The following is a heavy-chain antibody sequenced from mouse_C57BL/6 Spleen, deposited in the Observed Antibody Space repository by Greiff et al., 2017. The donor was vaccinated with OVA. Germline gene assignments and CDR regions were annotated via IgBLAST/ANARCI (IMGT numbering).Heavy chain of an antibody. V-gene: IGHV5-16*01. J-gene: IGHJ1*03. D-gene: IGHD2-12*01. Sequence: EVKVEESEGGLVQPGSSMKLSCTASGFTFSDYYMAWVRQVPEKGLEWVANINYDGSSTYYLDSLKSRFIISRDNAKNILYLQMSSLKSEDTATYYCARDRYDGGYWYFDVWGTGTTVTVSS. CDR1: GFTFSDYY. CDR2: INYDGSST. CDR3: ARDRYDGGYWYFDV.